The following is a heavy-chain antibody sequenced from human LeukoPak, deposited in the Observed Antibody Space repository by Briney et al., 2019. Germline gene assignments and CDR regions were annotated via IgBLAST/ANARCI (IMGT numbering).Heavy chain of an antibody. Sequence: GGSLRLSCAASGFTFSSYWMSWVRQAPGKRLEWVANIKQDGSEKYYVDSVKGRFTISRDNAKNSLYLQMNGLRAEDTAVYYCARDPRTGYPGAFDIWGQGTMVTVSS. J-gene: IGHJ3*02. CDR1: GFTFSSYW. CDR2: IKQDGSEK. CDR3: ARDPRTGYPGAFDI. D-gene: IGHD1-14*01. V-gene: IGHV3-7*01.